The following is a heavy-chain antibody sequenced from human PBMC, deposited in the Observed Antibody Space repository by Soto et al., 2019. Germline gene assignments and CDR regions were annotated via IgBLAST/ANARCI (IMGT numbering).Heavy chain of an antibody. CDR2: ITSSSSYI. CDR3: VRARSTDSRPDY. V-gene: IGHV3-21*01. J-gene: IGHJ4*02. CDR1: GFTFSLYS. Sequence: EVQLVESGGGLVKPGGSLRLSCAASGFTFSLYSMIWVRQAPGKGLEWVASITSSSSYIYYEDSLKGRFTISRDNAMNSLFLQLDSLRAEDTAVYFCVRARSTDSRPDYWGQGTLVTVSS. D-gene: IGHD3-22*01.